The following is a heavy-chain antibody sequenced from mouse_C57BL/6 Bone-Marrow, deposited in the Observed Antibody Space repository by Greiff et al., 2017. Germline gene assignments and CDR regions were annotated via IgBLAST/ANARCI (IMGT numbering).Heavy chain of an antibody. J-gene: IGHJ3*01. CDR3: ANSTVGFAY. CDR2: IYPRSGNT. V-gene: IGHV1-81*01. CDR1: GYTFTSYG. Sequence: VQLQQSGAELARPGASVKLSCKASGYTFTSYGISWVKQRTGQGLEWIGEIYPRSGNTYYNEKFKGKATLTADKSSSTAYMELRSLTSEDSAVYFCANSTVGFAYWGQGTLVTVSA. D-gene: IGHD1-1*01.